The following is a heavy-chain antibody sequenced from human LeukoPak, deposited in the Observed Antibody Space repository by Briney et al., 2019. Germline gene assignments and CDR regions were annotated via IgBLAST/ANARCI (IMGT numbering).Heavy chain of an antibody. J-gene: IGHJ3*02. Sequence: ASVKVSCKASGYTFNIYAMHWVRQAPGQGLEWMGWINIGNGNTKYSRGVEGRVIITRDTSARTVYMELTSLRPEDMAVYYCVRGRGASYHDVLQIWGQGTTLIVSS. CDR3: VRGRGASYHDVLQI. D-gene: IGHD2-15*01. CDR2: INIGNGNT. V-gene: IGHV1-3*03. CDR1: GYTFNIYA.